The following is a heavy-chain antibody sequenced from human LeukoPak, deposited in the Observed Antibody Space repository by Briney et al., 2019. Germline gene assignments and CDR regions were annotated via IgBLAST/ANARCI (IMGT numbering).Heavy chain of an antibody. J-gene: IGHJ4*02. D-gene: IGHD3-22*01. CDR3: AGYDSSGYYSYYFDY. CDR1: GFTFSDYY. Sequence: KPGGSPRLPCAASGFTFSDYYMSWIRQAPGKGLEWVSYISSSGSTIYYADSVKGRFTISRDNAKNSLYLQMNCLRAEDTAVYYCAGYDSSGYYSYYFDYWGQGTLVTVSS. CDR2: ISSSGSTI. V-gene: IGHV3-11*01.